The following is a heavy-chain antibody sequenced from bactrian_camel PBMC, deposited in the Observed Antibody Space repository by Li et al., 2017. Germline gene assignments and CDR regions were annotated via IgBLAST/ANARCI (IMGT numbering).Heavy chain of an antibody. Sequence: HVQLVESGGGSVQTGGSLRLSCVVSGHSRGSNCVGWYRLPPGRAPAEREGIAAIRRSGGETWYAGSVKGRFTISQDSARNTVYLQMNNLQPEDTATYYRAADLVTDEPSLVEREYYYWGQGTQVTVS. D-gene: IGHD1*01. CDR3: AADLVTDEPSLVEREYYY. J-gene: IGHJ4*01. V-gene: IGHV3-3*01. CDR1: GHSRGSNC. CDR2: IRRSGGET.